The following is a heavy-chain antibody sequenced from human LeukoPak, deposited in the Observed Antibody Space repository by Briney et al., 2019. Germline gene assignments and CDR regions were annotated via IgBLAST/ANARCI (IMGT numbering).Heavy chain of an antibody. CDR2: ISGSGGST. D-gene: IGHD5-24*01. V-gene: IGHV3-23*01. Sequence: PGGSLRLSCAGSGFTFSSYGMSWVRQAPGKGLEWVSAISGSGGSTYYADSVKGRFTISRDNSKNSLYLQMNSLRAEDTAVYYCARTKEMASISYFDSWGQGTLVTVSS. J-gene: IGHJ4*02. CDR3: ARTKEMASISYFDS. CDR1: GFTFSSYG.